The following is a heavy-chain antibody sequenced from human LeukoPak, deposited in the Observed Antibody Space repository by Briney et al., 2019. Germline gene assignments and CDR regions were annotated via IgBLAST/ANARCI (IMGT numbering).Heavy chain of an antibody. CDR3: VRDRGSYRPIDY. CDR1: TFTFSSYN. J-gene: IGHJ4*02. CDR2: ISSSGTYI. Sequence: GGSLRLSCAASTFTFSSYNMNWVRQAPGEGLEWVSSISSSGTYIYYRDSVKGRFTISRDNAENSLYLEMNSLRVEDTAIYYCVRDRGSYRPIDYWGQGTLVTVSS. V-gene: IGHV3-21*01. D-gene: IGHD1-26*01.